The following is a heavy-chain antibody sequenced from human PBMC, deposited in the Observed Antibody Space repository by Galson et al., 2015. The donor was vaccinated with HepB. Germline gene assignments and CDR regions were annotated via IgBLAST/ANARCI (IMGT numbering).Heavy chain of an antibody. D-gene: IGHD3-16*01. CDR3: ARGAYYFDY. J-gene: IGHJ4*02. V-gene: IGHV4-30-2*01. CDR2: IYHSQST. CDR1: GDSISSGGYS. Sequence: QVQLQESGPGLVKPSETLSLTCAVSGDSISSGGYSWSWIRQPPGKGLEWIGYIYHSQSTCPNPSLKSRVTISLDRSRNQFSLKVTSVTAADTAVYYCARGAYYFDYWGQGTPVTVSS.